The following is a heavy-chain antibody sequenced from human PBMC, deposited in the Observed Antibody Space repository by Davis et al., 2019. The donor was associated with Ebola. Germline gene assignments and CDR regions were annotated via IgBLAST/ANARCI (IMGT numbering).Heavy chain of an antibody. V-gene: IGHV4-59*01. CDR1: GGSISSYY. J-gene: IGHJ2*01. CDR3: ARVGSSGWIYWFFDL. D-gene: IGHD3-22*01. CDR2: TYYSGST. Sequence: MPSATLSLTCTVSGGSISSYYWSWIRQPPGKGLEWLGYTYYSGSTNYNPSLKSRVTISVDTSKNQFSLKLSSVTAADTAVYYCARVGSSGWIYWFFDLWGRGTLVTVSS.